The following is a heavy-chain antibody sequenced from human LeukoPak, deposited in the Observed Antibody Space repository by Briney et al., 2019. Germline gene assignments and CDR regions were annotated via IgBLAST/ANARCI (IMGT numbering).Heavy chain of an antibody. V-gene: IGHV4-59*01. CDR2: MYHSGSA. Sequence: SETLSLTCTVSGGSISTYYWGWIRQPPGKGLEYIGYMYHSGSANYHPSLKSRVTISLDMSKNRFSLKLSSVTAADTAMYYCARGDGAYNYGYYFDYWGQGTLVTVSS. CDR1: GGSISTYY. J-gene: IGHJ4*02. CDR3: ARGDGAYNYGYYFDY. D-gene: IGHD5-18*01.